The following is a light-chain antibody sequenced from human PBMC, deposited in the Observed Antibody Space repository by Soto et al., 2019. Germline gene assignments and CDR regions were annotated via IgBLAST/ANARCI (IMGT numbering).Light chain of an antibody. CDR2: EVS. CDR3: SSYAGSNNHV. CDR1: SSDVGGYNY. V-gene: IGLV2-8*01. J-gene: IGLJ1*01. Sequence: SVLTQPPSASGSPGQSVTISCPGTSSDVGGYNYVSWYQQHPGKAPKLMIYEVSKRPSGVPVRFSGSKSGNTASLTVSGLQAEDEADYYCSSYAGSNNHVFGTGTKVTV.